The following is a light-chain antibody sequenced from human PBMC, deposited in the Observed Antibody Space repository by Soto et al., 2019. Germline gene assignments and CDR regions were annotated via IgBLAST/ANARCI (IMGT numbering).Light chain of an antibody. CDR2: EVV. V-gene: IGLV2-8*01. J-gene: IGLJ1*01. CDR1: KNDIGDYDF. CDR3: TSYAGSNTYV. Sequence: QSALTQPPSASGSPGQSVTISCTGTKNDIGDYDFVSWYQHHPGKAPRLIIYEVVQRPSGVPDRFSGSKSGNTASLTVSGLQAADEGDYFCTSYAGSNTYVFGSGTKLTVL.